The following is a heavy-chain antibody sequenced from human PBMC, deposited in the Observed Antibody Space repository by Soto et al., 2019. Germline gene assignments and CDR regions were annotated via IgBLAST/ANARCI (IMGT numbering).Heavy chain of an antibody. V-gene: IGHV4-39*01. Sequence: SETLSLTCTVSGGSISSSSYYWGWIRQPPGKGLEWIGSIYYSGSTYYNPSLKSRVTISVDTSKNQFSLKLSSVTAADTAVYYTARHGRTILRYFVGRHWWFGHWGQGTLVTVSS. CDR2: IYYSGST. J-gene: IGHJ5*02. D-gene: IGHD3-9*01. CDR1: GGSISSSSYY. CDR3: ARHGRTILRYFVGRHWWFGH.